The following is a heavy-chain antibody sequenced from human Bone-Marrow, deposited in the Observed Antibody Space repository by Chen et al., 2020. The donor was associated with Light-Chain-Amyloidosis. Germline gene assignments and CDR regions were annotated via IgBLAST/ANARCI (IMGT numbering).Heavy chain of an antibody. CDR1: GFAFSGYA. Sequence: EVQLVESGGGLLQRGGSLGLPCAASGFAFSGYALSWVRKAPGKGLEWVSTISGSGGSRYYGDSVKGRLTISRDNSKNALFLQMNSLRAEDTAVYYCAKDISYDDILPGYPADAFDIWGQGTMVTVSS. J-gene: IGHJ3*02. CDR2: ISGSGGSR. D-gene: IGHD3-9*01. V-gene: IGHV3-23*04. CDR3: AKDISYDDILPGYPADAFDI.